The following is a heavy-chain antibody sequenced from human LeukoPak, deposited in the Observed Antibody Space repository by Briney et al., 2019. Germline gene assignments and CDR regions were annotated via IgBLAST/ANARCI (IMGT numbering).Heavy chain of an antibody. CDR3: ARDQASCSSTSCYPYYYYGMDV. V-gene: IGHV1-2*02. CDR1: GYTFTGYY. Sequence: ASVKVSCKASGYTFTGYYIHWVRQAPGQGLEWMGWINPNSGGTNYAQKFQGRVTMTRDTSISTAYMELRSLRSDDTAVYYCARDQASCSSTSCYPYYYYGMDVWGQGTTVTVSS. D-gene: IGHD2-2*01. CDR2: INPNSGGT. J-gene: IGHJ6*02.